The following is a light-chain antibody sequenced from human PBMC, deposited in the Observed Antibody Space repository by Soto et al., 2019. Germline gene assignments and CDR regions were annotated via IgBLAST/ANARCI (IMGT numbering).Light chain of an antibody. CDR1: GSDVGGYDY. CDR2: DVP. J-gene: IGLJ3*02. Sequence: QSALPQPASVSGSAGQSSTISCAGTGSDVGGYDYVSWYQQHPGKAPKLMIYDVPIRPSGVSDRFSGSRSGNTASLTISGLQAEDEAYYYCSSYTIRYPMGFGGGTKLTVL. V-gene: IGLV2-14*03. CDR3: SSYTIRYPMG.